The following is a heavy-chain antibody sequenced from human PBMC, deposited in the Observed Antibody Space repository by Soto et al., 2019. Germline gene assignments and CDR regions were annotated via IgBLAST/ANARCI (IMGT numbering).Heavy chain of an antibody. CDR2: IWYDGSNK. Sequence: QVQLVESGGGVVQPGRSLRLSCAASGFTFSSYGMHWVRQAPGKGLEWVAVIWYDGSNKYYADSVKGRFTISRDNSKNTLYLQMNSLRAEDTAVYYCARDGTPYYDFWSGYFRQDYYYCYMDVWGKGTTVTVSS. J-gene: IGHJ6*03. CDR3: ARDGTPYYDFWSGYFRQDYYYCYMDV. V-gene: IGHV3-33*01. CDR1: GFTFSSYG. D-gene: IGHD3-3*01.